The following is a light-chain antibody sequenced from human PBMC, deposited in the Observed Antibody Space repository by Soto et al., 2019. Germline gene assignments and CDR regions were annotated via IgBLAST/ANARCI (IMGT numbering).Light chain of an antibody. Sequence: PSPLSASVGDRVTITCRASQSVTDWLAWYQQKPGKAPKLLIYDASSLQSGVPSRFSGSGSGTEFSLTISSLQPDDFATYYCQQYYRSCTFGQGTKVDIK. CDR1: QSVTDW. V-gene: IGKV1-5*01. J-gene: IGKJ2*02. CDR3: QQYYRSCT. CDR2: DAS.